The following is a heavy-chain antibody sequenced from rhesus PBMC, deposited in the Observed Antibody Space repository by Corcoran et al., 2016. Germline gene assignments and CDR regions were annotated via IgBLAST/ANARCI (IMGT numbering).Heavy chain of an antibody. D-gene: IGHD3-22*01. CDR1: GFSLSTSGMV. V-gene: IGHV2S1*01. CDR3: ARGGEGWTDYLSLDY. Sequence: QVTLKESGPALVKPTQTLPLTCTFSGFSLSTSGMVVGWIRQPPGKALEWLASIYWDDDKYYRTSLKSMLTTAKETCKKQVVLTMTNMDPVDTATYYCARGGEGWTDYLSLDYWGQGVLVTVSS. CDR2: IYWDDDK. J-gene: IGHJ4*01.